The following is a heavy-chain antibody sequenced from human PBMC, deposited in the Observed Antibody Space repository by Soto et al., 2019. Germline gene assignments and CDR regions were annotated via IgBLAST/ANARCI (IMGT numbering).Heavy chain of an antibody. J-gene: IGHJ4*02. CDR2: ISYDGSNG. V-gene: IGHV3-30*18. CDR3: SKDRVPYSSSALVDY. CDR1: RFTFSNYR. Sequence: GGSLRLSCAASRFTFSNYRMHWVRQAPGKGLEWVAVISYDGSNGYYADSVKGRFTISRDNSKNTLFLQMHSLRAEDTAVYYCSKDRVPYSSSALVDYWGQGTLVSVSS. D-gene: IGHD6-13*01.